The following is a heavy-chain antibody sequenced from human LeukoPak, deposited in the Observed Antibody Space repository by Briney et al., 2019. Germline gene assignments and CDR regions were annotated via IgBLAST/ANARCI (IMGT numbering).Heavy chain of an antibody. J-gene: IGHJ4*02. V-gene: IGHV1-2*02. Sequence: ASVKVSCKASGYTFTGYYMHWVRQAPGQGLEWMGWINPNSGDTNYAQKFQARVTMTRDTSISTAYMELSRLRSDDTAVYYCARGLLTGIPFDYWDQGTLVTVSS. CDR1: GYTFTGYY. CDR2: INPNSGDT. D-gene: IGHD7-27*01. CDR3: ARGLLTGIPFDY.